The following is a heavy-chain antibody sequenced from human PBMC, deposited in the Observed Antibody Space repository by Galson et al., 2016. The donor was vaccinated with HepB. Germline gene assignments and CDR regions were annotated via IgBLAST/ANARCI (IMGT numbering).Heavy chain of an antibody. CDR1: GGAISGSSFY. V-gene: IGHV4-39*07. CDR3: ATDPHF. CDR2: IYYSGST. Sequence: SETLSLTCTVSGGAISGSSFYWGWIRQPPGKGLEWIGSIYYSGSTYYNPSPNSRVTISVDVSNNQFSLDLRSVTAADTAVYYCATDPHFWGQGTLVTVSS. J-gene: IGHJ4*02.